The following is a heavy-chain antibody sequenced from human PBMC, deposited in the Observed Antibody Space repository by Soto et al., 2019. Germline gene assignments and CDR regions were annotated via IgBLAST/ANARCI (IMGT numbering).Heavy chain of an antibody. V-gene: IGHV4-4*02. CDR3: ASKFGELLADAFDI. Sequence: TLSLTCAVSGGSISSRYWWSWVRQPPGKGLEWIGEIYHTGSTNYNPSLKSRVVMSIDKSKNQFSLNLNSVTAADTAVYYCASKFGELLADAFDIWGQGTMVTVSS. J-gene: IGHJ3*02. D-gene: IGHD3-10*01. CDR2: IYHTGST. CDR1: GGSISSRYW.